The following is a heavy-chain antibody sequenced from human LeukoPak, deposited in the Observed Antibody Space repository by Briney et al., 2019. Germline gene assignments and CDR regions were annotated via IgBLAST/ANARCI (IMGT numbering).Heavy chain of an antibody. J-gene: IGHJ3*02. D-gene: IGHD5-12*01. Sequence: PGGSLRLSCAASGFTFSSYAISWVRQAPGKGLEWVSAISGSGGYTYYADSVKGRFTISRDNSKNTLYLQMNSLRTEDTAVYYCGKNWGATIYYAFDIWGQGTMVTVSS. V-gene: IGHV3-23*01. CDR3: GKNWGATIYYAFDI. CDR2: ISGSGGYT. CDR1: GFTFSSYA.